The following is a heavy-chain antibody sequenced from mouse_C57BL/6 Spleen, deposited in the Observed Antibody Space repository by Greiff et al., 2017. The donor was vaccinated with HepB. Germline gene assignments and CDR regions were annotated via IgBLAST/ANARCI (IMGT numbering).Heavy chain of an antibody. CDR3: ARNDWDGEGY. V-gene: IGHV1-61*01. Sequence: VQLQQSGAELVRPGSSVKLSCKASGYTFTSYWMDWVKQRPGQGLEWIGNIYPSDSETHYNQKFKDKATLTVDKSSSTAYMQLSSLTSEDSAVYYCARNDWDGEGYWGQGTTLTVSS. D-gene: IGHD4-1*01. CDR1: GYTFTSYW. CDR2: IYPSDSET. J-gene: IGHJ2*01.